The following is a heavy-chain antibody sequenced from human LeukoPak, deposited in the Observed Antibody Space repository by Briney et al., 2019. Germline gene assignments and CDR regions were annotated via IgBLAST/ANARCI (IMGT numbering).Heavy chain of an antibody. Sequence: KPSETLSLTCAVYGGSFSGYYWSWIRQPPGKGLERIGEISHSGSTNYNPSLKSRVTISVDTSKNQFSLKLSSVTAADTAVYYCARSGIEDIVLMVYAHFDYWGQGTLVTVSS. J-gene: IGHJ4*02. CDR2: ISHSGST. V-gene: IGHV4-34*01. CDR1: GGSFSGYY. CDR3: ARSGIEDIVLMVYAHFDY. D-gene: IGHD2-8*01.